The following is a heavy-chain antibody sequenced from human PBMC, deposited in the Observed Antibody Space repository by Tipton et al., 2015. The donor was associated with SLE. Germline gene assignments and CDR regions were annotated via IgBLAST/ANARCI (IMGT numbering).Heavy chain of an antibody. CDR2: MFYIGNS. D-gene: IGHD3-3*01. Sequence: TLSLTCSVSGGSITDFYWSWLRKPPGKGLQWIGFMFYIGNSEYNPSLKSRVAISIDTSRSQFSLNLSSVTAADTAVYYCARKGVYYAFWSGYDGAFDIWGQGTMVTVSS. CDR3: ARKGVYYAFWSGYDGAFDI. CDR1: GGSITDFY. J-gene: IGHJ3*02. V-gene: IGHV4-59*12.